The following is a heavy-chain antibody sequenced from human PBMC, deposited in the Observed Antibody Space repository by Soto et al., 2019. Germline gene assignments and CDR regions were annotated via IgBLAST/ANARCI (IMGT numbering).Heavy chain of an antibody. Sequence: QVQLQESGPGLVKASETLSLTCSVSGGSISRYYWSWIRQPPGKGLEWIGYAYYSGDTGYNPSLKSRVTMAVDTSKNQFSLKLSSVTAADTAVYYCARDRSTYGGGGTGEVKENWFDPWGQGALVTVSS. D-gene: IGHD2-8*01. CDR1: GGSISRYY. V-gene: IGHV4-59*01. CDR2: AYYSGDT. CDR3: ARDRSTYGGGGTGEVKENWFDP. J-gene: IGHJ5*02.